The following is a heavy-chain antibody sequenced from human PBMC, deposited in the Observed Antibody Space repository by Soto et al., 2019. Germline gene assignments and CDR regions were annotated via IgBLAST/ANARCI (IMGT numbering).Heavy chain of an antibody. CDR2: IWYDGSNK. D-gene: IGHD1-1*01. CDR1: GFTFSDYG. V-gene: IGHV3-33*01. Sequence: QVQLVESGGGVVQPGRSLRLSCAASGFTFSDYGMHWVRQAPGKGLEWVAVIWYDGSNKYYADSVKGRFTISRDNSKNTLYLQMNSLRAEETAVYYCARQSLGNIRLRGLDYWGQGTLVTVSS. J-gene: IGHJ4*02. CDR3: ARQSLGNIRLRGLDY.